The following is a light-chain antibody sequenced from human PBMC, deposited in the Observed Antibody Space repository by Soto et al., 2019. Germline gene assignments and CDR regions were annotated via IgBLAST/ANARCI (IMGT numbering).Light chain of an antibody. CDR1: SSDVGSYNY. CDR3: SSYTSTSTYV. Sequence: QSVLTQPASVSGSPGQSIAISCTGTSSDVGSYNYVSWYQQHPGKAPKLMIYDVSNRPSGVSDRFSGSKSGNTASLTISGLQAEDEAAYYCSSYTSTSTYVFGTGTQLTVL. CDR2: DVS. V-gene: IGLV2-14*01. J-gene: IGLJ1*01.